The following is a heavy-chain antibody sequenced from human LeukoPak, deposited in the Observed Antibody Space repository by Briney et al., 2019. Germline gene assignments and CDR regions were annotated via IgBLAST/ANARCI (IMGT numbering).Heavy chain of an antibody. V-gene: IGHV3-74*01. D-gene: IGHD2-2*02. CDR2: INSDGSWT. Sequence: GGSLRLSCAASGNYWMHWVRQAPGKGLVWVSHINSDGSWTSYADSVKGRFTVSRDNARNSLYLQMDSLRAEDTAVYYCARGVLPGTIQWSLDYWGQGTLVTVSS. CDR3: ARGVLPGTIQWSLDY. CDR1: GNYW. J-gene: IGHJ4*02.